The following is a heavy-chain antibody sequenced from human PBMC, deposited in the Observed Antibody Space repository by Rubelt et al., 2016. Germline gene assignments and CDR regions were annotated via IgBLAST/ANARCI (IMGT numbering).Heavy chain of an antibody. V-gene: IGHV1-18*01. Sequence: QVQLVQSGAEVKKPGASVKVSCKASGYTFTSYGISWVRQAPGQGLEWMGWISAYNGNTNYAQKCTGRVTMSTDTSTSTAYRELRGLRSDDTAVYYCARERTWYSSGWLWIFDFWGQGTLVTVSS. CDR3: ARERTWYSSGWLWIFDF. D-gene: IGHD6-19*01. J-gene: IGHJ4*02. CDR1: GYTFTSYG. CDR2: ISAYNGNT.